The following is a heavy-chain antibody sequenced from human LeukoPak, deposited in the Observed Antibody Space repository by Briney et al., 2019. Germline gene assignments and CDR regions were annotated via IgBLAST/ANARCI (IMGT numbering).Heavy chain of an antibody. CDR1: GGSISNSNW. CDR3: SRENGAFSTSGN. V-gene: IGHV4-4*02. J-gene: IGHJ6*01. D-gene: IGHD2-8*01. Sequence: SGTLSLTCAVSGGSISNSNWQCWGQHPPGEGVEVIGDISLTGLTHYNPSLESRVTVSLDKSKNHLSLQMTHLNAADTAVYYCSRENGAFSTSGNWGERTPV. CDR2: ISLTGLT.